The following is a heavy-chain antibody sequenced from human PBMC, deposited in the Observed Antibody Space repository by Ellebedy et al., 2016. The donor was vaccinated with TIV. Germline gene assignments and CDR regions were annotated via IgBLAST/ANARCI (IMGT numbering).Heavy chain of an antibody. Sequence: PGGSLRLSCAASGFTFSSYAMSWVRQAPGKGLEWVSTISHTGSRTYYANSVEGRFIISRDNSKKTLYLQMNSLRAEDTAVYYCVLDAADNGGKLDYWGQGALVTVSS. D-gene: IGHD4-23*01. CDR1: GFTFSSYA. J-gene: IGHJ4*02. V-gene: IGHV3-23*01. CDR3: VLDAADNGGKLDY. CDR2: ISHTGSRT.